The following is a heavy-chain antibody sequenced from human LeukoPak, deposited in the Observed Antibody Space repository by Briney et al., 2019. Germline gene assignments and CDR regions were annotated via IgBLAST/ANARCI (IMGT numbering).Heavy chain of an antibody. D-gene: IGHD4-17*01. CDR3: ARDVHGDYGSGWFDP. Sequence: SVKVSCKTSGGTFNNSAISWLRQAPGQGLEWLGGIMPLFGTAGYAQKFQGRVTITKDESTRTVYLELTSLTSDDTAVYYCARDVHGDYGSGWFDPWGQGTLVSVSS. CDR2: IMPLFGTA. V-gene: IGHV1-69*05. J-gene: IGHJ5*02. CDR1: GGTFNNSA.